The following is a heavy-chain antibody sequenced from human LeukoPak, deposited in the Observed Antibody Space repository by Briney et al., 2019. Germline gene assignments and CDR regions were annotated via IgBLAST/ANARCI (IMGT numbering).Heavy chain of an antibody. V-gene: IGHV4-34*01. D-gene: IGHD6-19*01. Sequence: KPSETLSLTCAVYGGSFSGYYWSWIRQPPGKGLEWIGEINHSGSTNYNPSLKSRVTISVDTSKNQFSLKLSSVTAADTAVYYCARNPLAVAVWLDPWGQGTLVTVSS. J-gene: IGHJ5*02. CDR1: GGSFSGYY. CDR2: INHSGST. CDR3: ARNPLAVAVWLDP.